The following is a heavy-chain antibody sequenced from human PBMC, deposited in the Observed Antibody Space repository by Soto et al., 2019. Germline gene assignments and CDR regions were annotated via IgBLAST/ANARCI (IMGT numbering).Heavy chain of an antibody. D-gene: IGHD2-21*02. J-gene: IGHJ2*01. V-gene: IGHV3-33*01. CDR1: GFTFSSYG. CDR3: ARGAYCGGDCYRVRAWYFDL. Sequence: QVQLVESGGGVVQPGRSLRLSCAASGFTFSSYGMHWVRQAPGKGLEWVAVIWYDGSNKYYADSVKGRFTISRDNSKNTLYLQMNSLRAEDTAVYYCARGAYCGGDCYRVRAWYFDLWGRGTLVTVSS. CDR2: IWYDGSNK.